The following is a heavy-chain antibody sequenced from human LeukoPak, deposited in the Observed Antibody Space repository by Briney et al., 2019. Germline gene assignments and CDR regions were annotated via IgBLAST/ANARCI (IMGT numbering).Heavy chain of an antibody. J-gene: IGHJ4*02. Sequence: PSETLSLTCTVSGGSISSYYWSWIRQPPGKGLEWIGYIYYSGSTNYNPSLKSRVTISVDTSKNQFSLELSSVTAADTAVYYCARHSLDSGSFLLFDYWGQGTLVTVSS. CDR1: GGSISSYY. CDR2: IYYSGST. D-gene: IGHD1-26*01. V-gene: IGHV4-59*08. CDR3: ARHSLDSGSFLLFDY.